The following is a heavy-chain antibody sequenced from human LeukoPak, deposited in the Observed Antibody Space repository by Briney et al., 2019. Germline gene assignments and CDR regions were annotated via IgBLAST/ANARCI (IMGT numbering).Heavy chain of an antibody. CDR1: GFTFSSYG. CDR2: INSDVSDI. Sequence: GGSLRLSCAASGFTFSSYGMHWVRQAPGKGLVWVSRINSDVSDIRYADSVKGRFTISRDDSKNTAYLQMNSLKTEDTAVYYCTSSYYDILDYYGMDVWGQGTTVTVSS. V-gene: IGHV3-74*01. CDR3: TSSYYDILDYYGMDV. D-gene: IGHD3-9*01. J-gene: IGHJ6*02.